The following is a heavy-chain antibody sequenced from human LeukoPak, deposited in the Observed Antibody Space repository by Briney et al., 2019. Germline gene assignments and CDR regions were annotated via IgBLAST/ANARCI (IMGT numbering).Heavy chain of an antibody. V-gene: IGHV1-69*01. CDR1: GGTFSSYA. CDR3: ASKRGYSYGLDY. D-gene: IGHD5-18*01. Sequence: SVKVSCKASGGTFSSYAISWVRQAPGQGLEWMGGIIPIFATANYAQKFQGRVTITADESTSTAYMELSSLRSEDTAVYYCASKRGYSYGLDYWGQGTLVTVSS. CDR2: IIPIFATA. J-gene: IGHJ4*02.